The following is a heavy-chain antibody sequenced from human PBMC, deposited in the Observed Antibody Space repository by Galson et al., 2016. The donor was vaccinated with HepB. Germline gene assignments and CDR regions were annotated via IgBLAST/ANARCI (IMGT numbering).Heavy chain of an antibody. J-gene: IGHJ4*02. CDR2: ISGTNSYT. D-gene: IGHD2-2*02. CDR1: GFTFRDYY. V-gene: IGHV3-11*06. Sequence: SLRLSCAVSGFTFRDYYMTWIRRAPGKGLEWISYISGTNSYTKYAVFVKGRFTMSRDNDKNSLFLQMNSLRAEDTAVYYCARALPYTVVPDYWGQGTLVTVST. CDR3: ARALPYTVVPDY.